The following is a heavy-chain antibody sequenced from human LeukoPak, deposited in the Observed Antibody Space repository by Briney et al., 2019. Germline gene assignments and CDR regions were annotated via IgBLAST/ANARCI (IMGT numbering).Heavy chain of an antibody. CDR1: GGSISSSNW. J-gene: IGHJ4*02. Sequence: PSGTLSLTCAVSGGSISSSNWWSRVRQPPGKGLEWIGEIYHSGSTNYNPSLKSRVTISVDKSKNQFSLKLSSVTAADTAVYYCARGSAAAGTDFDYWGQGTLVTVSS. V-gene: IGHV4-4*02. D-gene: IGHD6-13*01. CDR2: IYHSGST. CDR3: ARGSAAAGTDFDY.